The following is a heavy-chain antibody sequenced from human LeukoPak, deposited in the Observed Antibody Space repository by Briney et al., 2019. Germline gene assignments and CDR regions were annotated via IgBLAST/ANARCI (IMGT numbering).Heavy chain of an antibody. J-gene: IGHJ6*03. Sequence: GGALRLSCAASGFTFSSYEMNWVRQAPGKGLERVSYISSSGSTIYYADSVKGRFTISRDNAKNSLYLQMNSLRDEDTAVYYCARLEYSYGYGPYYYYYMDVWGKGTTVTVSS. CDR3: ARLEYSYGYGPYYYYYMDV. D-gene: IGHD5-18*01. CDR2: ISSSGSTI. V-gene: IGHV3-48*03. CDR1: GFTFSSYE.